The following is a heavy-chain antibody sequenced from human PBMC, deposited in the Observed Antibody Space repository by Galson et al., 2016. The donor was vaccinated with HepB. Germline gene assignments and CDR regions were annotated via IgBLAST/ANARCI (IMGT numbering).Heavy chain of an antibody. D-gene: IGHD6-13*01. CDR3: ARGEGSWYYFDY. V-gene: IGHV4-61*01. CDR1: GGSVSSGSYY. CDR2: IYDSGTT. Sequence: SETLSLTCAVSGGSVSSGSYYWSWIRQPPGKGLEWIGYIYDSGTTVYNPSLRGRVSISIDPSRNQISLRLNTVTGADTAIYYCARGEGSWYYFDYWGQGTLVTASS. J-gene: IGHJ4*02.